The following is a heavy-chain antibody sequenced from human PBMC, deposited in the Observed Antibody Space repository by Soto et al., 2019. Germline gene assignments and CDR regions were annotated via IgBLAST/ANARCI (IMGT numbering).Heavy chain of an antibody. D-gene: IGHD3-9*01. Sequence: QVQLVQSGAEVKKPGASVKVSCKASGYTFTGYYMHWVRQAPGQGLEWMGWINPNSGGTNYAQKFQGWVTMTRDTSISTAYMELSRLRSDDTAVYYCARGLGQVGWLSHQWAYWGQGTLVTVSS. J-gene: IGHJ4*02. CDR1: GYTFTGYY. CDR3: ARGLGQVGWLSHQWAY. CDR2: INPNSGGT. V-gene: IGHV1-2*04.